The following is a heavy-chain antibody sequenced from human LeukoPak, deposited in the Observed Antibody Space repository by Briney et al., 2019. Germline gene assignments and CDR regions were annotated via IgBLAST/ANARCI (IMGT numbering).Heavy chain of an antibody. Sequence: ASVKVSCKASGYTFTGYYMHWVRQAPGQGLEWMGWINPNSGGTNYAQKFQGRVTMTRDTSISTAYMELSRLRSDDTAVYYCARVPLYYDFWSGSSFGDYWGQGTLVTVSS. CDR3: ARVPLYYDFWSGSSFGDY. V-gene: IGHV1-2*02. CDR2: INPNSGGT. D-gene: IGHD3-3*01. J-gene: IGHJ4*02. CDR1: GYTFTGYY.